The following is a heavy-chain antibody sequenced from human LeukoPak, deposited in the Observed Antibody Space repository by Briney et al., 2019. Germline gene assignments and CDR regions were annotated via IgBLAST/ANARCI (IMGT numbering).Heavy chain of an antibody. D-gene: IGHD3-10*01. CDR3: ARGWMTRLRGRGSVWFDP. CDR2: MNPNSGNT. CDR1: GYTFTSYD. J-gene: IGHJ5*02. V-gene: IGHV1-8*01. Sequence: ASVTVSCKASGYTFTSYDINWVRQATGQGLEWMGWMNPNSGNTGYAQKFQGRVTMTRNTSISTAYMELSSLRSEDTAVYYCARGWMTRLRGRGSVWFDPWGQGTLVTVSS.